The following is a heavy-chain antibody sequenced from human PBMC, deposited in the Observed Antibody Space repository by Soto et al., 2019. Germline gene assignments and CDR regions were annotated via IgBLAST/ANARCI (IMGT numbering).Heavy chain of an antibody. CDR1: GFTFSSYA. CDR3: AKEENHGEVEYTYDD. Sequence: GGSLRLSCAASGFTFSSYAMSWVRQAPGKGLGWVSAISGSGGSTYSADSVKGRLTISRDNSKSTLYLQMNSLRAEDTAVYYCAKEENHGEVEYTYDDWGQGTLETHSS. CDR2: ISGSGGST. V-gene: IGHV3-23*01. J-gene: IGHJ4*02. D-gene: IGHD4-17*01.